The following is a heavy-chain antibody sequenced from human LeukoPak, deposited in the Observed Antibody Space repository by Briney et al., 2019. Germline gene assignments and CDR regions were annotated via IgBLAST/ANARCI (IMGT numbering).Heavy chain of an antibody. D-gene: IGHD4-17*01. J-gene: IGHJ2*01. Sequence: GGSLRLSCAGSGFTFSSNAMSWVRQAPGKGLEWVSAISGGGGSTYYADSVKGRFTISRDDSKNTLYVQMNSLRAEDTAVYYCAAEGHDYGDYQEETHWYFDLWGRGTLVTVSS. CDR2: ISGGGGST. CDR1: GFTFSSNA. V-gene: IGHV3-23*01. CDR3: AAEGHDYGDYQEETHWYFDL.